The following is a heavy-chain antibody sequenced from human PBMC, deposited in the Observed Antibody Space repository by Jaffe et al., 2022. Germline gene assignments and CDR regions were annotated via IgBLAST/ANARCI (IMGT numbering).Heavy chain of an antibody. J-gene: IGHJ3*02. D-gene: IGHD3-16*01. CDR1: GFTFSGSA. CDR3: TSERRNVLAFGGPNDAFDI. CDR2: IRSKANSYAT. V-gene: IGHV3-73*02. Sequence: EVQLVESGGGLVQPGGSLKLSCAASGFTFSGSAMHWVRQASGKGLEWVGRIRSKANSYATAYAASVKGRFTISRDDSKNTAYLQMNSLKTEDTAVYYCTSERRNVLAFGGPNDAFDIWGQGTMVTVSS.